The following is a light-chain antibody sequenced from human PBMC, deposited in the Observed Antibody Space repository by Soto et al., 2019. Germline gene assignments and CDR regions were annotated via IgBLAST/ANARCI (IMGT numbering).Light chain of an antibody. V-gene: IGKV1-9*01. CDR1: QDITRY. CDR2: AAS. CDR3: QQLNSYPLT. J-gene: IGKJ4*01. Sequence: QLTQSPSSLSASVGDRVTITCRASQDITRYLAWYQQKPGKAPKLLIYAASTLQSGVPSRFSGSGSGTDFTLTISSLQPEDFATYYCQQLNSYPLTFAGGTKVEIK.